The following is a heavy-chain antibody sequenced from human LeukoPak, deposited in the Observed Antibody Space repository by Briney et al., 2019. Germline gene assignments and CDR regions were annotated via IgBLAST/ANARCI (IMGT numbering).Heavy chain of an antibody. CDR3: AKRGVVIRVILVGFHKEAYYFDS. J-gene: IGHJ4*02. CDR2: ISDSGGRT. Sequence: GGSLRLSCAVSGITLSNYGMSWVRQAPGKGLEWVAGISDSGGRTNYADSVKGRFTISRDNPKNTLFLQMNSLRAEDTAVYFCAKRGVVIRVILVGFHKEAYYFDSWGQGALVTVSS. V-gene: IGHV3-23*01. CDR1: GITLSNYG. D-gene: IGHD3-22*01.